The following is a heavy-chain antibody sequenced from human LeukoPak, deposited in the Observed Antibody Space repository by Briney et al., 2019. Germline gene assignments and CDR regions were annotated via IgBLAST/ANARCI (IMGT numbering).Heavy chain of an antibody. CDR1: EFTVNSNH. V-gene: IGHV3-66*01. CDR2: IYSGGTT. Sequence: GGSLRLSCAASEFTVNSNHMSWVRQAPGKGLEWVSIIYSGGTTFYADSVKGRFTISRDNSQNTLYLQMNSLSAEDTAMYYCARDRSIEMAATNDYWGQGTLVTISS. CDR3: ARDRSIEMAATNDY. J-gene: IGHJ4*02. D-gene: IGHD6-19*01.